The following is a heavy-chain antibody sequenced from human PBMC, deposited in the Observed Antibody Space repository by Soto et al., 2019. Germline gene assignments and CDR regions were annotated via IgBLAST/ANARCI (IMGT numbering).Heavy chain of an antibody. V-gene: IGHV1-18*01. CDR1: GYTFTSYG. D-gene: IGHD2-15*01. J-gene: IGHJ3*02. CDR2: ISAYNGNT. CDR3: ARAPGTVVVVAGDAFDI. Sequence: ASVKVSCKASGYTFTSYGISWVRQAPGQGLEWMGWISAYNGNTNYAQKLQGRVTMTTDTSTSTAYMELRSLRSDDTAVYYCARAPGTVVVVAGDAFDIWGQGTMVTVSS.